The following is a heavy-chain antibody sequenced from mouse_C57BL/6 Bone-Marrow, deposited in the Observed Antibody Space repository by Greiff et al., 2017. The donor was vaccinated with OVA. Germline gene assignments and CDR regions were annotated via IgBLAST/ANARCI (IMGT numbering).Heavy chain of an antibody. CDR1: GYTFTDYE. CDR2: IDPETGGT. D-gene: IGHD2-5*01. Sequence: QVQLQQSGAELVRPGASVTLSCKASGYTFTDYEMHWVKQTPVHGLEWIGAIDPETGGTAYNQKFKGKAILTADKSSSTAYMELRSLTSEDSAVDYCTRGYSNCYAMDYWGQGTSVTGSS. CDR3: TRGYSNCYAMDY. J-gene: IGHJ4*01. V-gene: IGHV1-15*01.